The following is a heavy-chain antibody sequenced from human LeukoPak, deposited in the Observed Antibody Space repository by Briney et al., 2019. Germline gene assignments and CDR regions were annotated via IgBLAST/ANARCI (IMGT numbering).Heavy chain of an antibody. CDR2: ISGSGGST. D-gene: IGHD5-24*01. Sequence: TGGSLRLSCVGSELTFSTYPISWVRQAPGKGLEWVSAISGSGGSTFYADSVKGRFTISRDNSKNTLFLQMNSLGAEDTAIYYCATRGKEGYKAKCYGMEVWGQGTTVTVSS. J-gene: IGHJ6*02. V-gene: IGHV3-23*01. CDR3: ATRGKEGYKAKCYGMEV. CDR1: ELTFSTYP.